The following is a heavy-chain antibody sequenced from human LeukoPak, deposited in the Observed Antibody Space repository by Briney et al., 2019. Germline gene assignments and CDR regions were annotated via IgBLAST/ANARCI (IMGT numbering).Heavy chain of an antibody. D-gene: IGHD2-15*01. CDR1: GFTFSTCN. CDR2: IRYDGSNK. CDR3: AKDLGSIVVVEAAVY. J-gene: IGHJ4*02. Sequence: GGSLRLSCAASGFTFSTCNMNWVRQAPGKGLEWVAFIRYDGSNKYYADSVKGRFTISRDNSKNTLYLQMNSLRAEGTAVYYCAKDLGSIVVVEAAVYGGQGTLVTVFS. V-gene: IGHV3-30*02.